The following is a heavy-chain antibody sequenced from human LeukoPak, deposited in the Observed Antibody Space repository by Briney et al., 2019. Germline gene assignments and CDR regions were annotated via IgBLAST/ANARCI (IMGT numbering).Heavy chain of an antibody. V-gene: IGHV1-18*01. D-gene: IGHD3-10*01. Sequence: GASVKVSCKASGYTLSNSDVSWVRQVPGQGLEWMGWISGYNGDTIYGEKFQGRLTMTTDTSTSTAYMELRSLTSNDTAVYFCARVRGSGSYLYNGLDAWGQGTTVTVSS. CDR1: GYTLSNSD. J-gene: IGHJ6*02. CDR2: ISGYNGDT. CDR3: ARVRGSGSYLYNGLDA.